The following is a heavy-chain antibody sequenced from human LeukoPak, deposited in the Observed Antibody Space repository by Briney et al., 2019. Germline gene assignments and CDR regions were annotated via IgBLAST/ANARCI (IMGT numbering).Heavy chain of an antibody. CDR3: ATDTVDSGSWSSAGGGY. D-gene: IGHD6-13*01. J-gene: IGHJ4*02. V-gene: IGHV1-69*13. CDR2: IIPIFGTA. CDR1: GGTFSSYA. Sequence: ASVKVSCKASGGTFSSYAISWVRQAPGQGLEWMGGIIPIFGTANYAQKFQGRVTITADESTSTAYMELSSLRSEDTALYYCATDTVDSGSWSSAGGGYWGQGTLVTVSS.